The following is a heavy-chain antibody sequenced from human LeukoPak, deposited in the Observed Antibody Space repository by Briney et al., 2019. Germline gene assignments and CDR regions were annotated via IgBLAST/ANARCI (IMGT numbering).Heavy chain of an antibody. CDR3: ARRSRTVHAFDI. J-gene: IGHJ3*02. CDR1: GYTFTGYY. V-gene: IGHV1-2*06. Sequence: GASVKVSCKASGYTFTGYYMHWVRQAPGQGLEWMGRINLNSGGTNYAQKFQGRVTMTRDTSISTAYMELSRLRSDDTAVYYCARRSRTVHAFDIWGQGTMVTVSS. D-gene: IGHD4-17*01. CDR2: INLNSGGT.